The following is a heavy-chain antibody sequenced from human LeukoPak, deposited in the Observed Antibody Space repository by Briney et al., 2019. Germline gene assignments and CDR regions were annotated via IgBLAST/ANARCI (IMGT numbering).Heavy chain of an antibody. V-gene: IGHV3-48*04. CDR1: GFTFSSYS. CDR3: ARELLNTLPLSYSMDV. J-gene: IGHJ6*03. D-gene: IGHD4/OR15-4a*01. CDR2: ISNSSSTI. Sequence: GGSLSLSCAASGFTFSSYSMNWVRQAPGKGLEWVSYISNSSSTIYYAASVRGRFTISRDNAKNSLYLQVNSLRAEGTAVYYCARELLNTLPLSYSMDVWGKGATVIVSS.